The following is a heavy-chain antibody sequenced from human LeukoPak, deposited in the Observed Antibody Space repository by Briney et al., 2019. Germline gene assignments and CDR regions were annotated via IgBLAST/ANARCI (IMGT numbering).Heavy chain of an antibody. Sequence: ERSLRLSCAASGFIFSNYAIHWVRQAPGKGLEWVAVISYDGSNKYYADSVKGRFTISRDISKNTLYLQMNSLRAEDTAVYYCARGYCSSISCYVDYWGQGTLVTDSS. J-gene: IGHJ4*02. CDR2: ISYDGSNK. CDR1: GFIFSNYA. CDR3: ARGYCSSISCYVDY. V-gene: IGHV3-30*04. D-gene: IGHD2-2*01.